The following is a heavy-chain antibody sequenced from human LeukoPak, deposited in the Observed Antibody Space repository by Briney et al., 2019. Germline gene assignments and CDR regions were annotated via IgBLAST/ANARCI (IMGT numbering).Heavy chain of an antibody. V-gene: IGHV3-30-3*01. CDR1: GFTFSSYA. Sequence: PGRSLRLSCAASGFTFSSYAMHWVRQAPGKGLEWVAVISYDGSNKYYADSVKGRFTISRDNSKNTLYLQMNSLRAEDTAVYYCARDFGIAVAGTSAPPDYWGQGTLDTVSS. D-gene: IGHD6-19*01. CDR2: ISYDGSNK. CDR3: ARDFGIAVAGTSAPPDY. J-gene: IGHJ4*02.